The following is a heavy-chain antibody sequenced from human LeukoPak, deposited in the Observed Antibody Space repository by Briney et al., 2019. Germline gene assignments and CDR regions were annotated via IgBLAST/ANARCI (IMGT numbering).Heavy chain of an antibody. J-gene: IGHJ4*02. D-gene: IGHD3-16*02. Sequence: TEGSLRLSCAASGFTFRRYDMTWVRQAPGKGLEWVSAISGNGDSTYYVDSVKGRFTISRDNSKNTLYLQMNSLRAEDTAVYYCARGPISSLAFDYWGQGTLVTVSS. CDR3: ARGPISSLAFDY. CDR2: ISGNGDST. V-gene: IGHV3-23*01. CDR1: GFTFRRYD.